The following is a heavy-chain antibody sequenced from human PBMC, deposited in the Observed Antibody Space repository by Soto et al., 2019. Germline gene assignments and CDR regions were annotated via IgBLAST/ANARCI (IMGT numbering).Heavy chain of an antibody. Sequence: QVQLVESGGGVVQPGGSLRLSCVASDFAFSNYGMHWARQAPGKGLEWVALIWYEGTNKYYGDSVKGRFTVSRDNSKKALYLENDRLGADDTGVFFWVGGGSCRGGSWYPDLGFFGYFQGFDYWGQGTLVTVSS. D-gene: IGHD2-15*01. CDR1: DFAFSNYG. CDR2: IWYEGTNK. CDR3: VGGGSCRGGSWYPDLGFFGYFQGFDY. V-gene: IGHV3-33*01. J-gene: IGHJ4*02.